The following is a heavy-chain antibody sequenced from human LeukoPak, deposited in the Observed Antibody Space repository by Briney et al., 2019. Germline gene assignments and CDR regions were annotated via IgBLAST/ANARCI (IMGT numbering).Heavy chain of an antibody. Sequence: GGSLRLSCAAAGFTFSSFYMSWVRQAPGKGLEWVSTLTTSGGSTYYADSLRGRFTVSRDNSKNTLYLQMNSLRAEDTAVYYCAKDGLLGYYYDSSGYYFDYWGQGTLVTVSS. J-gene: IGHJ4*02. V-gene: IGHV3-23*01. D-gene: IGHD3-22*01. CDR2: LTTSGGST. CDR3: AKDGLLGYYYDSSGYYFDY. CDR1: GFTFSSFY.